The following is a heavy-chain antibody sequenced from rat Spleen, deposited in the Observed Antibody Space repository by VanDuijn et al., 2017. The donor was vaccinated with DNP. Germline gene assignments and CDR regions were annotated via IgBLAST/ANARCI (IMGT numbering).Heavy chain of an antibody. CDR3: ARGNDDYDPNWYFDF. J-gene: IGHJ1*01. V-gene: IGHV3-1*01. D-gene: IGHD1-12*03. Sequence: EVQLQESGPGLVKPSQSLSLTCSVTGFSITNNYWAWIRKLQGNKMEWIGYINYGGGTGYNPSLKSRISITRDTSKNQFFLQLKFVTTEDTGTYYCARGNDDYDPNWYFDFWGPGTMVTVSS. CDR1: GFSITNNY. CDR2: INYGGGT.